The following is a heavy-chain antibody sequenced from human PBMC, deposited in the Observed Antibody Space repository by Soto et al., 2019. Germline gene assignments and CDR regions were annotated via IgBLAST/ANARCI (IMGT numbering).Heavy chain of an antibody. Sequence: QVQLVQSGAEVKKPGASVKVSCKTSGYTFTNFGISWVRQAPGQGLEWMGWISAYNGNTNYAQKFQGRVTMTTDTSTSTAYMEGRSMRSDEAAGYYCARGGTPIVYWGQGTLVTVSS. V-gene: IGHV1-18*01. CDR1: GYTFTNFG. J-gene: IGHJ4*02. CDR3: ARGGTPIVY. D-gene: IGHD3-16*01. CDR2: ISAYNGNT.